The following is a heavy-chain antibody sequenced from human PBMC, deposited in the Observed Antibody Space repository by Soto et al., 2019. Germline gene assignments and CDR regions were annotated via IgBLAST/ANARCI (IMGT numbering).Heavy chain of an antibody. Sequence: PSETLSLTCTVSGGSVSSGSYYWSWIRQPPGKGLEWIGYIYYSGSTNYNPSLKSRVTISVDTSKNQFSLKLSSVTAADTAVYYCARMAYCGGDCQASFFEYWGQGTLVTSPQ. CDR1: GGSVSSGSYY. V-gene: IGHV4-61*01. D-gene: IGHD2-21*02. CDR3: ARMAYCGGDCQASFFEY. CDR2: IYYSGST. J-gene: IGHJ4*02.